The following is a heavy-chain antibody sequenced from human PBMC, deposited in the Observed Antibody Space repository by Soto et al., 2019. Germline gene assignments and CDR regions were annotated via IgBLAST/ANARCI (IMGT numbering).Heavy chain of an antibody. Sequence: PSETLSLTWIVSAGSISSGGYYWGWIRQHPGKGLEGSGYIYYSGSPHYNPSLKSRVAISVHTSQNQFCRTLCSVTAPQSAVFYCAAVGGSMIWFIDYWGQGTLVTVSS. J-gene: IGHJ4*02. CDR3: AAVGGSMIWFIDY. D-gene: IGHD3-22*01. V-gene: IGHV4-31*02. CDR1: AGSISSGGYY. CDR2: IYYSGSP.